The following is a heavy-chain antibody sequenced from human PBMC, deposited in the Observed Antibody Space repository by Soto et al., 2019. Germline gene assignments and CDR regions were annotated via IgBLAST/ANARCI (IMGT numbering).Heavy chain of an antibody. CDR1: GFTFSSYA. V-gene: IGHV3-23*01. J-gene: IGHJ6*02. CDR3: AKRVEMALHNYYYGVDV. Sequence: EVQLLESGGGLVQPGGSLRLSCAASGFTFSSYAMSWVRQAPGKGLEWVSGISDSGGSTYYADSVKGRFTISRDNSKNTLYLQMNSLRAEDTAVYYCAKRVEMALHNYYYGVDVWGQGTTVTVSS. D-gene: IGHD2-15*01. CDR2: ISDSGGST.